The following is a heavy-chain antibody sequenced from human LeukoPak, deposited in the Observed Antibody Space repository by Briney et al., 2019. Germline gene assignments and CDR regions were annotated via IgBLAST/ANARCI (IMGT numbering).Heavy chain of an antibody. CDR1: GFTFSGYV. V-gene: IGHV3-21*01. D-gene: IGHD3-10*01. CDR3: ARGPQFSGPGWFDP. Sequence: GGSLRLSCAASGFTFSGYVMTWVRQAPGKGLECVSSITFSSSHIYYSDSVKGRFTISRDNTKDSLYLQMNSLRAEDTAIYYCARGPQFSGPGWFDPWGQGTLVTVSS. CDR2: ITFSSSHI. J-gene: IGHJ5*02.